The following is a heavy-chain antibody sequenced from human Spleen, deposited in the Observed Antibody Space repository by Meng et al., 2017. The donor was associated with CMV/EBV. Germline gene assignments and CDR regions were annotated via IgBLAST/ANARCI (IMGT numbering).Heavy chain of an antibody. Sequence: SGYGFTGYFLHWVRQAPGQGLEWVGWINPTRGDTNSAQKFQGRISMTRDTSITTAYLELGGLTSDDTAIYFCAREMRRATTTLQAAYWGQGTLVTVSS. D-gene: IGHD4-17*01. CDR1: GYGFTGYF. CDR2: INPTRGDT. V-gene: IGHV1-2*02. J-gene: IGHJ4*02. CDR3: AREMRRATTTLQAAY.